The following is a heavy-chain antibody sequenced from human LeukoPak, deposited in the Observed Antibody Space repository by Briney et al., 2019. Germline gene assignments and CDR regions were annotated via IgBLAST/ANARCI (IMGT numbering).Heavy chain of an antibody. J-gene: IGHJ4*02. V-gene: IGHV3-49*04. CDR3: TRDQTPYY. CDR2: IASETYGGTA. CDR1: GLLFCDYG. Sequence: GGSLRLSCTASGLLFCDYGMTWVRQAPGKGLEWVGFIASETYGGTAEYAASVKGRFTISRDDSKSIAYLQMNSLKTEDTAVYYCTRDQTPYYWGQGTLVTVSS.